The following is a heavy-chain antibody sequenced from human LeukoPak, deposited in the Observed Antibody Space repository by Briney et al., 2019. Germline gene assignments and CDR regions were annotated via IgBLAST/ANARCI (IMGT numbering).Heavy chain of an antibody. CDR3: ARGSYYYMDV. J-gene: IGHJ6*03. CDR2: INPNGGTT. V-gene: IGHV1-46*01. Sequence: ASVKVSCKASGDTFTKYYMHWVRQAPGQGLEWMGIINPNGGTTSYAQRFQGRLILTRDTSTSTFYMELSTLKSEDTAVYYCARGSYYYMDVWVKGATVTISS. CDR1: GDTFTKYY.